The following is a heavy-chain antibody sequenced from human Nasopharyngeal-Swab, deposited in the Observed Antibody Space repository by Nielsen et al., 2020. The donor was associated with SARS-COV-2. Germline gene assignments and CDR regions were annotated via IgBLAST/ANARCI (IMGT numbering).Heavy chain of an antibody. CDR2: IWYDGSNK. J-gene: IGHJ4*02. Sequence: GESLKISCAASGFTFSSYGMHWVRQAPGKGLEWVAVIWYDGSNKYYADSVKGRFTISRDNSKNTLHLQMNSLRAEDTAVYYCARDRAINWNDGYTDYWGQGTLVTVSS. CDR1: GFTFSSYG. D-gene: IGHD1-20*01. CDR3: ARDRAINWNDGYTDY. V-gene: IGHV3-33*01.